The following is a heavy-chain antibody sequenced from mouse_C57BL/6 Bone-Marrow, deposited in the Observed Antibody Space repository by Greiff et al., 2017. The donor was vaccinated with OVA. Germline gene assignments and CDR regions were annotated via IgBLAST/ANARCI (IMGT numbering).Heavy chain of an antibody. Sequence: EVNVVESGGGLVQPGGSMKLSCVASGFTFSNYWMNWVRQSPEKGLEWVAQIRLKSDNYATHYAESVKGRFTISRDDSKSSVYLQMNNLRAEDTGIYYCTALLDYYAMDYWGQGTSVTVSS. CDR1: GFTFSNYW. D-gene: IGHD2-10*01. J-gene: IGHJ4*01. CDR3: TALLDYYAMDY. V-gene: IGHV6-3*01. CDR2: IRLKSDNYAT.